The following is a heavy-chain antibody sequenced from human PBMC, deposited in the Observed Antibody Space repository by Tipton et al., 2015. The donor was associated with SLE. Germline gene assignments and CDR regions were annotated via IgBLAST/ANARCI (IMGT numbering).Heavy chain of an antibody. J-gene: IGHJ6*02. CDR1: GFNFGAYW. V-gene: IGHV3-74*01. D-gene: IGHD1-1*01. Sequence: SLRLSCVASGFNFGAYWVHWVRQAPGKGLVWVSRTNSEGSSTIYADSVKGRFTISTDNAKNTLYLQMSSLRAEDTAVYYCVRATTGTRMDVWGQGTTVTVSS. CDR2: TNSEGSST. CDR3: VRATTGTRMDV.